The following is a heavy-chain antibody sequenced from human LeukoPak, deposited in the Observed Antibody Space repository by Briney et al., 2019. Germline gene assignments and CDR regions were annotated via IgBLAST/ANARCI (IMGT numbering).Heavy chain of an antibody. CDR1: GVTVSSNY. Sequence: GGSLRLSCAASGVTVSSNYMNWVCQAPGKGLEWVSVIYSGGSTYYADSMKGRFTISRDNSKNTLYLQMNSLRAEDTAMYYCARNENSGWGYFDYWGQGTLVTASS. V-gene: IGHV3-53*01. D-gene: IGHD5-12*01. CDR2: IYSGGST. J-gene: IGHJ4*02. CDR3: ARNENSGWGYFDY.